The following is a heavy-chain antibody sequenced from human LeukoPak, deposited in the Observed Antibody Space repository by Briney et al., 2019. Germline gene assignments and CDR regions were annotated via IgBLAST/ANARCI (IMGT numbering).Heavy chain of an antibody. J-gene: IGHJ6*02. Sequence: GGSLRLSCAASGFTFSSYSMNWVRQAPGKGLEWVSSISSSSYIYYADSVKGRFTISRDNAKNSLYLQMNSLRAEDTAVYYCARDNPITMVRGVIPYGVDVWGQGTTVTVSS. D-gene: IGHD3-10*01. CDR1: GFTFSSYS. CDR2: ISSSSYI. V-gene: IGHV3-21*01. CDR3: ARDNPITMVRGVIPYGVDV.